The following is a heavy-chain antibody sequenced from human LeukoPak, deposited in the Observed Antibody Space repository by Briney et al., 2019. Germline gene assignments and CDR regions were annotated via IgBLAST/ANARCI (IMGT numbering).Heavy chain of an antibody. CDR3: ARDPHCSSTSCYFY. Sequence: ASVTVSCKASGYTFTSYGISWVRQAPGQGLEWMGWISAYNGNTNYAQKLQGRVTMTTDTSTSTAYMELRSLRSDDTAVYYCARDPHCSSTSCYFYWGQGTLVTVSS. V-gene: IGHV1-18*01. CDR1: GYTFTSYG. J-gene: IGHJ4*02. CDR2: ISAYNGNT. D-gene: IGHD2-2*01.